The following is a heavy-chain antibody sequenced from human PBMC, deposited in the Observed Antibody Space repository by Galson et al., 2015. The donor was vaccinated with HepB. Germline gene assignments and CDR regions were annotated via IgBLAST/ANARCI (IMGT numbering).Heavy chain of an antibody. J-gene: IGHJ4*02. CDR3: AKSPDDYDSAGYLSAIDY. D-gene: IGHD3-22*01. CDR1: GFTFTNYA. Sequence: SLRLSCAASGFTFTNYAMSWVRQGPGKGLEWVSAVSDSGGSTFYADSVKGRFTISRDNSRNTLYLQLNSLRVEDTAVYYCAKSPDDYDSAGYLSAIDYWGQGTLVAVSS. V-gene: IGHV3-23*01. CDR2: VSDSGGST.